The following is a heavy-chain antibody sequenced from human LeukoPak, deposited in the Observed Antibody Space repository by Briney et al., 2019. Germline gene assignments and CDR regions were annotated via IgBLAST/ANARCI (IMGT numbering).Heavy chain of an antibody. CDR1: GGSISSSSYY. CDR3: ASWGVWSGYYGDY. CDR2: NYYSGST. J-gene: IGHJ4*02. V-gene: IGHV4-39*01. D-gene: IGHD3-3*01. Sequence: SETLSLTCTVSGGSISSSSYYWGWIRQPPGKGLEWIGSNYYSGSTYYNPSLKSRVTISVDTSKNQFSLKLSSVTAADTAVYYCASWGVWSGYYGDYWGQGTLVTVSS.